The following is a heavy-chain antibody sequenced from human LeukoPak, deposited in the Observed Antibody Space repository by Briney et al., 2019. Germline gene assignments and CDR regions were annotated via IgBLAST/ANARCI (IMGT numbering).Heavy chain of an antibody. CDR3: ARADTYSWYGS. J-gene: IGHJ5*02. CDR1: GFTFSRYR. CDR2: INQDRSER. V-gene: IGHV3-7*01. Sequence: GGSLRLSCAASGFTFSRYRMSWLRQAPGKGLGWVANINQDRSERHYADSVEGRFVISRDNDKNSLSLQMNSPRVEDTAVYYCARADTYSWYGSWGQGTLVTVSS. D-gene: IGHD5-12*01.